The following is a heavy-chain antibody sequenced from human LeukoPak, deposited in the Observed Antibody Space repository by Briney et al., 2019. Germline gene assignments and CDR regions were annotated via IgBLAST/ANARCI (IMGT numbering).Heavy chain of an antibody. J-gene: IGHJ4*02. D-gene: IGHD6-19*01. CDR3: ARGFYEAGTPIVGSY. CDR2: INPNSGGT. CDR1: GYTFTGYY. Sequence: ASVKVSCKASGYTFTGYYMNWVRQAPGQGLEWMGWINPNSGGTNYAQKFQGRVTMTRDTSISTAYMELSRLRSDDTAVYYCARGFYEAGTPIVGSYWGQGTLVTVSS. V-gene: IGHV1-2*02.